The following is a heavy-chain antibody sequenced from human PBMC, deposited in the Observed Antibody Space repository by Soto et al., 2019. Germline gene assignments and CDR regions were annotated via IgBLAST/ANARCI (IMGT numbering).Heavy chain of an antibody. J-gene: IGHJ4*02. D-gene: IGHD6-19*01. CDR2: IYYSGST. Sequence: QVQLQESGPGLVKPSQTLSLTCTVSGGSISSGDYYWSWIRQPPGKGLEWIGYIYYSGSTYYNPSLKSRVTISVDTYKNQFSLKLSSVTAADTAVYYCARGNEVEVAGTKFDYWGQGTLVTVSS. V-gene: IGHV4-30-4*01. CDR3: ARGNEVEVAGTKFDY. CDR1: GGSISSGDYY.